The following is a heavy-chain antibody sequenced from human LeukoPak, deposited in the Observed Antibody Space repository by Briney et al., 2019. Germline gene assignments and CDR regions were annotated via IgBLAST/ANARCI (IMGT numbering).Heavy chain of an antibody. J-gene: IGHJ4*02. V-gene: IGHV4-61*01. CDR2: ICYSGST. CDR1: GGSVSSGSYY. D-gene: IGHD3-9*01. Sequence: SETLSLTCTVSGGSVSSGSYYWSWIRQPPGKGLEWIGYICYSGSTNYNPSLKSRVTISVDTSKNQFSLKLSSVTAADTAVYYCARGDDILTGYYPFDYWGQGTLVTVSS. CDR3: ARGDDILTGYYPFDY.